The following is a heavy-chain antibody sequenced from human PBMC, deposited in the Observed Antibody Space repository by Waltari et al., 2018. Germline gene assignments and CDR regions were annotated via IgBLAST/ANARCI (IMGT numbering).Heavy chain of an antibody. Sequence: QVQLVQSGAEVKKPGASVKVSCKVSGYTLTELSMHWVRQAPGKGLEWMGGFDPEEGETIYAQKFQGRVTMTEDTSTDTAYMELSSLRSEDTAVYYCATKRYCTNGVCYRGDDAFDIWGQGTMVTVSS. D-gene: IGHD2-8*01. CDR2: FDPEEGET. J-gene: IGHJ3*02. CDR3: ATKRYCTNGVCYRGDDAFDI. CDR1: GYTLTELS. V-gene: IGHV1-24*01.